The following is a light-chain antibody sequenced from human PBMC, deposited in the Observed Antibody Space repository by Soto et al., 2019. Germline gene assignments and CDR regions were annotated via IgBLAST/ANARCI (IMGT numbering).Light chain of an antibody. CDR3: SSYAGSNILVV. CDR1: SSDIGSYNL. CDR2: EGS. J-gene: IGLJ2*01. V-gene: IGLV2-23*01. Sequence: QSALTQPGSVSGSPGQSITLSCSGTSSDIGSYNLVSWYQQHPGKAPKVIIFEGSRLPSEVSSRFSGSKSGNTASLTISGLRPEDEADYYCSSYAGSNILVVFGGGTKLTVL.